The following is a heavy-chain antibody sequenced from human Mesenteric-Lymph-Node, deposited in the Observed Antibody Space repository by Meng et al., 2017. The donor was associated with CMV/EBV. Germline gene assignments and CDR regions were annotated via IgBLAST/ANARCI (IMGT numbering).Heavy chain of an antibody. Sequence: SETLSLTCSVSGGPISTFYWTWIRQPPGKGLEWIGYISNSGSSNYNPSLKSRLTMSVDASQNQFSLNLSSVTAADTAVYYCARTNSMDVWGQGTTVTVSS. CDR2: ISNSGSS. J-gene: IGHJ6*02. CDR1: GGPISTFY. CDR3: ARTNSMDV. V-gene: IGHV4-59*01.